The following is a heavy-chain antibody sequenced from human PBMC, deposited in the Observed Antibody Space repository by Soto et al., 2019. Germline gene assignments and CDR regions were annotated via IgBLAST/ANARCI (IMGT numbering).Heavy chain of an antibody. J-gene: IGHJ6*02. D-gene: IGHD2-15*01. CDR3: TRVYEVVVAATPFYYYYYGMDV. V-gene: IGHV3-49*03. CDR2: IRSKAYGGTT. CDR1: GFTFGDYA. Sequence: GGSLRLSCTASGFTFGDYAMSWFRQAPGKGLEWVGFIRSKAYGGTTEYAASVKGRFTISRDDSKSIAYLQMNSLKTEDTAVYYCTRVYEVVVAATPFYYYYYGMDVWGQGTTVTVSS.